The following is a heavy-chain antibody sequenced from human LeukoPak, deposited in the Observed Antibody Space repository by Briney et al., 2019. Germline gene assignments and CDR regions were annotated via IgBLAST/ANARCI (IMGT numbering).Heavy chain of an antibody. V-gene: IGHV3-53*01. CDR3: ARDSRDGYNSY. CDR2: IYSGGRT. D-gene: IGHD5-24*01. Sequence: GGSLRLSCVASGFTVSSNYMSWARQAPGKGLQWVSVIYSGGRTYYADSVKGRFTISRDNSKNTLYLQMNSLRAEDTAVYYCARDSRDGYNSYWGQGTLVTVSS. J-gene: IGHJ4*02. CDR1: GFTVSSNY.